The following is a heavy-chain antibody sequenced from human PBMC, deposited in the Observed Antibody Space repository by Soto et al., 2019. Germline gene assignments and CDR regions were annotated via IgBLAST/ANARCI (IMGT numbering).Heavy chain of an antibody. D-gene: IGHD1-26*01. CDR1: GGTFSSDA. CDR2: IIPIFGTA. J-gene: IGHJ3*02. CDR3: ARPCIVNAFDI. Sequence: SVKVSGKASGGTFSSDAISWVRQAPGQGLEWIVGIIPIFGTANYAQKFQGRVTITADESTSTAYMELSSLRSEDTAVYYCARPCIVNAFDIWGQGTMVTVSS. V-gene: IGHV1-69*13.